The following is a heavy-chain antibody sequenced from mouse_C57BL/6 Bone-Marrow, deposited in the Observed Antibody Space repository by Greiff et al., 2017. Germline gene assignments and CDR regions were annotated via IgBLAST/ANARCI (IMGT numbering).Heavy chain of an antibody. CDR3: ARWGLRPFAY. Sequence: QVQLQQPGAELVKPGASVKLSCKASGYTFTSYGMPWVKQRPGQGLEWIGEIDHSDSYTNYNQKFKGKATLTVDTSYSTAYMQLSSLASEGSTVYYCARWGLRPFAYWGQGTLVTVSA. CDR2: IDHSDSYT. CDR1: GYTFTSYG. V-gene: IGHV1-50*01. J-gene: IGHJ3*01. D-gene: IGHD2-4*01.